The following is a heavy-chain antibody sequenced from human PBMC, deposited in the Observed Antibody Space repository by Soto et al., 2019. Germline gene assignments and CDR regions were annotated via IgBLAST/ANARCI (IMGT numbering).Heavy chain of an antibody. Sequence: QITLKESGPTLVKPTQTLTLTCTFSGFSLSTSGVGVGWIRQPPGKALEWLALIYWNDDKRYSPSLKSRLTTTKDTSKNQLVLTMTNMDPVDTATYYCAPEHSFSCPCHFDYWGQGTLVTVSS. CDR2: IYWNDDK. V-gene: IGHV2-5*01. J-gene: IGHJ4*02. CDR3: APEHSFSCPCHFDY. D-gene: IGHD3-3*01. CDR1: GFSLSTSGVG.